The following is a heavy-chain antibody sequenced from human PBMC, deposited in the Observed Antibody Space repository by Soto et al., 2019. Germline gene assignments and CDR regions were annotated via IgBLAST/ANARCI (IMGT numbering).Heavy chain of an antibody. D-gene: IGHD6-13*01. J-gene: IGHJ5*02. CDR2: IYSGGST. V-gene: IGHV3-53*01. CDR1: GFTVSSNY. Sequence: VGSLRLSCAASGFTVSSNYMSWVRQAPGKGLEWVSVIYSGGSTYYADSVKGRFTISRDNSKNTLYLQMNSLRAEDTAVYYCARVVAAGHNWFDPWGQGTLVTVSS. CDR3: ARVVAAGHNWFDP.